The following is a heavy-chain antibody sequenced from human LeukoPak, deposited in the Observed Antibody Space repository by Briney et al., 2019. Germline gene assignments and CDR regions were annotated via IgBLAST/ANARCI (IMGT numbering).Heavy chain of an antibody. Sequence: ASVKVSCKASGYTFTSYDINWVRQATGQGLEWMGWMNPNSGNTGYAQKFQGSVTMTRNTSISTAYMELSSLRSEDTAVYYCARVPALSRGSFDYWGQGTLVTVSS. CDR3: ARVPALSRGSFDY. V-gene: IGHV1-8*02. J-gene: IGHJ4*02. CDR2: MNPNSGNT. CDR1: GYTFTSYD.